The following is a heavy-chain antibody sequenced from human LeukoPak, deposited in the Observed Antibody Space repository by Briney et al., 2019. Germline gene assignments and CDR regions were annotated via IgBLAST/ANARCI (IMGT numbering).Heavy chain of an antibody. Sequence: GGSLGLSCAASGFTFSSSCMSWVRQAPGKGLEWVANIKEEGREKYYVDSGKGRFTISRDNAKNSLYLQMNSLRAEDTAVYSCARVKYDTSGYYGDYFDYWGQGTLVTVPS. CDR1: GFTFSSSC. V-gene: IGHV3-7*05. CDR3: ARVKYDTSGYYGDYFDY. J-gene: IGHJ4*02. D-gene: IGHD3-22*01. CDR2: IKEEGREK.